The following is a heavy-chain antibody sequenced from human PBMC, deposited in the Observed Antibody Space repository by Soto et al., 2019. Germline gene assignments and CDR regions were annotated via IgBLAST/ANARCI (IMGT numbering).Heavy chain of an antibody. CDR3: AKSRGSGNNGMDV. D-gene: IGHD3-10*01. V-gene: IGHV3-30*18. Sequence: QVQLVESGGGVVQPGRSLRLSCAASGFTFSSYGMHWVRQAPGKGLEWVAVISYDGSNKYYADSVKGRFTISRDNSKNTLYLQMNSLRAEDTAGYYCAKSRGSGNNGMDVWGQGTTVTVSS. CDR1: GFTFSSYG. CDR2: ISYDGSNK. J-gene: IGHJ6*02.